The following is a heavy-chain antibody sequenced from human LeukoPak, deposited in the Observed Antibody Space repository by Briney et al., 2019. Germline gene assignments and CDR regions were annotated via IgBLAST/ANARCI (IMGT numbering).Heavy chain of an antibody. V-gene: IGHV3-7*03. CDR3: ARLLLMGAYFDY. CDR1: GFAFNTYA. Sequence: GGSLRLSCAASGFAFNTYAMHWVRQAPGKGLEWVANIKQDGSEKYYVDSVKGRFTISRDNAKNSLYLQMNSLRTEDTAVYYCARLLLMGAYFDYWGQGTLVTVSS. J-gene: IGHJ4*02. D-gene: IGHD2-15*01. CDR2: IKQDGSEK.